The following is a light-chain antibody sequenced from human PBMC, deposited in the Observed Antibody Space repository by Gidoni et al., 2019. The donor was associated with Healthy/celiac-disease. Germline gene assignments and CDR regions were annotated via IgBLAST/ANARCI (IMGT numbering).Light chain of an antibody. CDR2: LNSDGSH. V-gene: IGLV4-69*01. CDR3: QTWGTGIQV. Sequence: QLVLTQSPSASASLGASVKLTCTLSSGHSSDAIAWHQQQPEKGPRYLMKLNSDGSHSKGDGSPDRFSGSSSGAERYLTISSLQAEDEADYYCQTWGTGIQVFGGGTKLTVL. CDR1: SGHSSDA. J-gene: IGLJ2*01.